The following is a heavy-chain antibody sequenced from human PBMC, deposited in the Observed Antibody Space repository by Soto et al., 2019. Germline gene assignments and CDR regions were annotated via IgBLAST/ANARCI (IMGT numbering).Heavy chain of an antibody. CDR3: ARHGFYGDYSSNYFDP. J-gene: IGHJ5*02. V-gene: IGHV5-51*01. CDR1: GYSFTNYW. D-gene: IGHD4-17*01. Sequence: AESLEISCNASGYSFTNYWIAWVRQMPGKGLEYMGIIYPSDSDSRYSPSFQGQVTFSADKSINTAYLQWSSLKASDTAMYYCARHGFYGDYSSNYFDPWGQGTLVTVSS. CDR2: IYPSDSDS.